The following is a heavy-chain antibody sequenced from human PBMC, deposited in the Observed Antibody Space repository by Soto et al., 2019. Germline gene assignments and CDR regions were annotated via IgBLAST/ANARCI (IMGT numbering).Heavy chain of an antibody. Sequence: ESGGGVVQPGRSLRLSCAASGFTFSTYGMHWVRQAPGKGLEWVAVISFDGSNKYYADSVKGRFTISRDNSKNTLYLQMNRLRAEDTAVYYCAEWLVLDAWGQGNLVTVSS. V-gene: IGHV3-30*03. J-gene: IGHJ5*02. CDR1: GFTFSTYG. CDR2: ISFDGSNK. D-gene: IGHD6-19*01. CDR3: AEWLVLDA.